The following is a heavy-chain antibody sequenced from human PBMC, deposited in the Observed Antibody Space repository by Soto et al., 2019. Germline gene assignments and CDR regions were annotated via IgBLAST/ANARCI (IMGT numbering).Heavy chain of an antibody. CDR2: ISDRGATT. CDR3: AKDKPGTTSFDY. J-gene: IGHJ4*02. CDR1: GFTISSNA. V-gene: IGHV3-23*01. D-gene: IGHD1-1*01. Sequence: GGSLRLSCAASGFTISSNAMYWVRQAPGKGLEWVSAISDRGATTHYADSVKGRFTISRDASKNTLYLQLNTLRADDTAVYYCAKDKPGTTSFDYWGQGTLVTVSS.